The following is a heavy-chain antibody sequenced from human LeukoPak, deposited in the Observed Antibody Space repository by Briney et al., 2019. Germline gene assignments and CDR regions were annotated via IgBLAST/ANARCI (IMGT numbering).Heavy chain of an antibody. Sequence: SETLSLTCTVSGGSISSYYWSWIRQPPGKGLEWIGYIYYSGSTNYNPSLKRRVTISVDTSKNQFSLKLSSVTAADTAVYYCARLCSSTSCSPGDDYWGQGTLVTVSS. D-gene: IGHD2-2*01. CDR3: ARLCSSTSCSPGDDY. V-gene: IGHV4-59*01. CDR2: IYYSGST. CDR1: GGSISSYY. J-gene: IGHJ4*02.